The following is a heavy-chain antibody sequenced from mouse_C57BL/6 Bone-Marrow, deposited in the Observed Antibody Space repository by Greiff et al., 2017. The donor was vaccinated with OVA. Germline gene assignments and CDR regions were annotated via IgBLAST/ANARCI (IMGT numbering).Heavy chain of an antibody. D-gene: IGHD1-1*01. CDR2: ISSGGSYT. CDR1: GFTFSSYG. CDR3: ARHNYGSFYAMDY. Sequence: EVKLQESGGDLVKPGGSLKLSCAASGFTFSSYGMSWVRQTPDKRLEWVATISSGGSYTYYPDSVKGRFTISRDNAKNTLYLQMSSLKSEDTAMYYCARHNYGSFYAMDYWGQGTSVTVSS. J-gene: IGHJ4*01. V-gene: IGHV5-6*01.